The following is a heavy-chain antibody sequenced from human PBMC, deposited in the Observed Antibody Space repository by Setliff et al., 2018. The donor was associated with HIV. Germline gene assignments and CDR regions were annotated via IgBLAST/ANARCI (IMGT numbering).Heavy chain of an antibody. J-gene: IGHJ4*02. V-gene: IGHV4-38-2*01. CDR1: GYSISSGFY. Sequence: PSETLSLTCAVSGYSISSGFYCDWIRQPPGKGLEWIGTIYHSGTTYYNPSLKSRFTISVDTSKNQFSLKLSSVTAADTAVYYCARHSDRTGHYSPFDNWGQGTLVTVSS. D-gene: IGHD3-9*01. CDR2: IYHSGTT. CDR3: ARHSDRTGHYSPFDN.